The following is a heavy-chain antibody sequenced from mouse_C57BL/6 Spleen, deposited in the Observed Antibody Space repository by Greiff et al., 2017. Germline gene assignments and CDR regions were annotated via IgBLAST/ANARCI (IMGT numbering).Heavy chain of an antibody. J-gene: IGHJ1*03. V-gene: IGHV1-82*01. D-gene: IGHD1-1*01. CDR2: IYPGDGDT. CDR3: ARNGDYYGSSDWYFDV. CDR1: GYAFSSSW. Sequence: QVQLQQSGPELVKPGASVKISCKASGYAFSSSWMNWVKQRPGKGLEWIGRIYPGDGDTNYNGKFKGKATLTADKSSSTAYMQLSSLTSEDSAVYFCARNGDYYGSSDWYFDVWGTGTTVTVSS.